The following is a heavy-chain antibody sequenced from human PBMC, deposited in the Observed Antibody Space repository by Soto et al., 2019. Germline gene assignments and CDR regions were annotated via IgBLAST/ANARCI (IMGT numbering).Heavy chain of an antibody. J-gene: IGHJ6*02. CDR2: ISVYNGGT. CDR3: AQNGQRPYYYYGLDV. Sequence: ASVKVSCKASGYTFIRCGISWVRQAPGQVLEWMVWISVYNGGTNYXXTFHGRVXXTVDTSTTTAXVDLTXLTSDDTAVYYCAQNGQRPYYYYGLDVXX. V-gene: IGHV1-18*01. CDR1: GYTFIRCG. D-gene: IGHD6-25*01.